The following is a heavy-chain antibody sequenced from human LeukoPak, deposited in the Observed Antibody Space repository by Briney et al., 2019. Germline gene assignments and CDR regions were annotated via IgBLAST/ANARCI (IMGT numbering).Heavy chain of an antibody. J-gene: IGHJ4*02. Sequence: ASVKVSCKASGYTFTSYGISWVRQAPGQGLEWMGWISAYNGNTNYAQKLQGRVTMTTDTSTSTAYMELRSLRSDDTAVYYCARLPNPYYYDSSGYFDYWGQGTLVTVSS. CDR3: ARLPNPYYYDSSGYFDY. CDR2: ISAYNGNT. D-gene: IGHD3-22*01. CDR1: GYTFTSYG. V-gene: IGHV1-18*01.